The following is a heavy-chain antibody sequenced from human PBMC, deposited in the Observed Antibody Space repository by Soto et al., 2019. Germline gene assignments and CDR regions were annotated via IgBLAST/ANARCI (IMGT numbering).Heavy chain of an antibody. Sequence: PGGSLRLSCAASGFIFNTYSMDWVRQAPGKGLEWVASISPSGSYMYYGDSLKGRFTVSRDNAKNSLYLQMDSLKASDTAMYYCARHWAQQPLDPWGQGTLVTVSS. J-gene: IGHJ5*02. V-gene: IGHV3-21*04. CDR2: ISPSGSYM. D-gene: IGHD6-13*01. CDR3: ARHWAQQPLDP. CDR1: GFIFNTYS.